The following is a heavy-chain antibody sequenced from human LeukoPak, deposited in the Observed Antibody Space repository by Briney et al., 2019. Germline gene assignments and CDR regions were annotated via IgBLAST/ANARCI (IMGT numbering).Heavy chain of an antibody. Sequence: GSSVEVSCKASGGTFSSYAISWVRQAPGQGLEWMGWINPNSGGTNYAQKFQGRVTMTRDTSISTAYMELSRLRSDDTAVYYCAREVDYYFDYWGQGTLVTVSS. CDR3: AREVDYYFDY. CDR1: GGTFSSYA. D-gene: IGHD2-2*01. CDR2: INPNSGGT. J-gene: IGHJ4*02. V-gene: IGHV1-2*02.